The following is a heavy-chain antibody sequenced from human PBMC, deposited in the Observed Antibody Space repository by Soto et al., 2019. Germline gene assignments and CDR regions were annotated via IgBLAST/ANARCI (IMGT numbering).Heavy chain of an antibody. CDR3: ARGRYGDY. J-gene: IGHJ4*02. D-gene: IGHD1-1*01. CDR1: GYTFTSYG. Sequence: QVHLVQSGAEVKKPGASVKVSCKASGYTFTSYGITWVRQAPGQGLEWMGWISAHNGNTDYAQKLQGRVIVTRDTSTSTAYMELGRVISDVSAVYYCARGRYGDYWGQGALVTVSS. V-gene: IGHV1-18*01. CDR2: ISAHNGNT.